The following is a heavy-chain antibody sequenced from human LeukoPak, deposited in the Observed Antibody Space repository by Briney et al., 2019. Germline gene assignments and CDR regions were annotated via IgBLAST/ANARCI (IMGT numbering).Heavy chain of an antibody. Sequence: SGTLSLTCAVSGGSISSGGYYWSWIRQHPGKGLEWIGYIYYSGSTYYNPSLKSRVTISVDTSKNQFSLKLSSVTAADAAVYYCAREQEGYCSGGSCLNWFDPWGQGTLVTVSS. CDR1: GGSISSGGYY. CDR2: IYYSGST. CDR3: AREQEGYCSGGSCLNWFDP. V-gene: IGHV4-31*11. J-gene: IGHJ5*02. D-gene: IGHD2-15*01.